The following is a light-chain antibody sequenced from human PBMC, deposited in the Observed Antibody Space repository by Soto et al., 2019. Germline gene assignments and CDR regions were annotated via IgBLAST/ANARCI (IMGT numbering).Light chain of an antibody. V-gene: IGKV3-15*01. CDR3: QQYNNWLWT. J-gene: IGKJ1*01. Sequence: EIVMTQSPATLSVSPGERATLSCRASQSVNSTLVWYQQKPGQAPRLLIYGASTRATGIPGRFSGSGYGTEFTLTISSLQSEYFAVYYCQQYNNWLWTFGKGTKVEIK. CDR1: QSVNST. CDR2: GAS.